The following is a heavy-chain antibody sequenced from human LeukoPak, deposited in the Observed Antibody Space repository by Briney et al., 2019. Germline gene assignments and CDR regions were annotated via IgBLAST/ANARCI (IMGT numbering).Heavy chain of an antibody. CDR1: GFTFSNAW. J-gene: IGHJ4*02. D-gene: IGHD3-22*01. CDR2: IWYDGSNK. CDR3: ARRPRYYDSSGYQYYFDY. Sequence: PGGSLRLSCAASGFTFSNAWMSWVRQAPGKGLEWVAVIWYDGSNKYYADSVKGRFTISRDNSKNTLYLQMNSLRAEDTAVYYCARRPRYYDSSGYQYYFDYWGQGTLVTVSS. V-gene: IGHV3-33*08.